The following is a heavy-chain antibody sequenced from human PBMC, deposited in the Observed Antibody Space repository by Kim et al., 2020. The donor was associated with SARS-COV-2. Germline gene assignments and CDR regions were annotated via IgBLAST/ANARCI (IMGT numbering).Heavy chain of an antibody. CDR2: VSLDGKHT. D-gene: IGHD1-26*01. V-gene: IGHV3-74*01. CDR1: GFTFSNYW. Sequence: GGSLRLSCAASGFTFSNYWMFWVRQLPGKRLEWISLVSLDGKHTNYADSVKGRFTMSRDNGRNTVSLQMNSLRDDDTALYFCARLSGTYLDHWGQGSLVTVSS. J-gene: IGHJ4*02. CDR3: ARLSGTYLDH.